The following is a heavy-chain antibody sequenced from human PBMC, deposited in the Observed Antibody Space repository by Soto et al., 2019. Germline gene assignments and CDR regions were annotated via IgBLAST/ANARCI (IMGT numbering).Heavy chain of an antibody. CDR2: ISSSSSYI. J-gene: IGHJ4*02. V-gene: IGHV3-21*01. Sequence: GGSLRLSCAASGFTLSSYSMIWVRQAPGKGLEWVSSISSSSSYIYYADSVKGRFTISRDNAKNSLYLQMNSLRAEDTAVYYCARGNLDSFDYWGQGTLVTVSS. CDR1: GFTLSSYS. D-gene: IGHD1-1*01. CDR3: ARGNLDSFDY.